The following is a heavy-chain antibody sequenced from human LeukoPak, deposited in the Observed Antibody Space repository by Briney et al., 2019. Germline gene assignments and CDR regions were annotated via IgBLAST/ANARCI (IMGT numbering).Heavy chain of an antibody. D-gene: IGHD3-10*01. V-gene: IGHV3-9*01. J-gene: IGHJ5*02. Sequence: SRSLRLSCAASGFTFDDYAMHWVRQAPGKGLEWVSGISWNSGSIGYADSVKGRFTISRDNAKNSLYLQMNSLRAEDTALYYCAKGARGYYGSGSYYRFDPWGQGTLVTVSS. CDR2: ISWNSGSI. CDR1: GFTFDDYA. CDR3: AKGARGYYGSGSYYRFDP.